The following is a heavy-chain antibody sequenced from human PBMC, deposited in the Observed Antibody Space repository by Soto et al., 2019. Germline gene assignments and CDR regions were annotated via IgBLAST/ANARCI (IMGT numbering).Heavy chain of an antibody. V-gene: IGHV3-30-3*01. CDR3: ARDPAAMAPLSGFDAAFDI. Sequence: QVQLVESGGGVVQPGRSLRLSCAASGFTFSSYAMHWVRQAPGKGLEWVAVISYDGSNKYYADSVKGRFTISRDNSKNTLYLQMNSLRAEDTAVYYCARDPAAMAPLSGFDAAFDIWGQGTMVTVSS. D-gene: IGHD5-18*01. J-gene: IGHJ3*02. CDR1: GFTFSSYA. CDR2: ISYDGSNK.